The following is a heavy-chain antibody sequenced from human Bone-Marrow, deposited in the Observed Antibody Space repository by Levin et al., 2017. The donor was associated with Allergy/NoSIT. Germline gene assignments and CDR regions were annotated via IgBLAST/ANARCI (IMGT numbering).Heavy chain of an antibody. J-gene: IGHJ6*03. D-gene: IGHD3-10*01. Sequence: GESLKISCAASGFTFSNAWMSWVRQAPGKGLEWVGRIKSKTDGGTTDYAAPVKGRFTISRDDSKNTLYLQMNSLKTEDTAVYYCTTGLVRGMVQGVIIRPYYYYYYMDVWGKGTTVTVSS. V-gene: IGHV3-15*01. CDR3: TTGLVRGMVQGVIIRPYYYYYYMDV. CDR2: IKSKTDGGTT. CDR1: GFTFSNAW.